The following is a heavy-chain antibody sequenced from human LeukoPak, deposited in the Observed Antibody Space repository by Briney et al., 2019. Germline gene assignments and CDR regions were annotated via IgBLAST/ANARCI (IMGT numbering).Heavy chain of an antibody. J-gene: IGHJ6*03. CDR3: ARNRGKRYYYYMDV. CDR2: MNPNSGNT. Sequence: ASVKVSCTASGYTFTSYDINWVRQATGQGLEWMGWMNPNSGNTGYAQKFQGRVTMTRNTSISTAYMELSSLRSEDTAVYYCARNRGKRYYYYMDVWGKGTTVTVSS. D-gene: IGHD1-14*01. CDR1: GYTFTSYD. V-gene: IGHV1-8*01.